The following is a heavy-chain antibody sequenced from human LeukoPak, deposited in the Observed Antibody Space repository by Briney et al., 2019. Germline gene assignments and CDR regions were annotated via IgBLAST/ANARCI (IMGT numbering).Heavy chain of an antibody. CDR3: ARTVEMATMQDY. Sequence: GGSLRLSCAASGFTFSSYWMHWVRQAPGKGLVWVSRIDSDGSSTSYADSVKGRFTISRDNAKNTLYLQMNSLRAEDTAVYYCARTVEMATMQDYWGQGTLVTVSS. D-gene: IGHD5-24*01. CDR1: GFTFSSYW. J-gene: IGHJ4*02. V-gene: IGHV3-74*01. CDR2: IDSDGSST.